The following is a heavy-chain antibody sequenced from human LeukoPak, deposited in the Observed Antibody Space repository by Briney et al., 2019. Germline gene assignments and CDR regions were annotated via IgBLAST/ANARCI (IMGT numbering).Heavy chain of an antibody. CDR2: INPNSGGT. CDR1: GYTFTGYY. D-gene: IGHD3-10*01. J-gene: IGHJ5*02. Sequence: ASVKVSCKASGYTFTGYYMHWVRQAPGQGLEWMGWINPNSGGTNYAQKFQGRVTMTRDTSISTAYMGLSRLRSDDTAVYYCARPRVTMVRGVRGNWFDPWGQGTLVTVSS. V-gene: IGHV1-2*02. CDR3: ARPRVTMVRGVRGNWFDP.